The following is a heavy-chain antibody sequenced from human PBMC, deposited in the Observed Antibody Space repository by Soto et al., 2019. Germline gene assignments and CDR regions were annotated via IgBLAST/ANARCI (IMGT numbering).Heavy chain of an antibody. V-gene: IGHV4-59*01. CDR3: ARVFRDSSGYYDSLLDH. Sequence: SETLSLTCTVSGGSISSYYWSWIRQPPGKGLEWIGYIYYSGSTNYNPSLKSRVTISVDTSKNQFSLKLSSVTAADTAVYYCARVFRDSSGYYDSLLDHWGQGTLVTVSS. CDR1: GGSISSYY. D-gene: IGHD3-22*01. J-gene: IGHJ4*02. CDR2: IYYSGST.